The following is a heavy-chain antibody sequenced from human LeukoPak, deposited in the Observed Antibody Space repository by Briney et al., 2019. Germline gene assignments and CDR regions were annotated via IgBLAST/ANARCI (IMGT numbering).Heavy chain of an antibody. CDR1: GFTFSSYA. CDR3: AREEGIDGSGYYYVLGY. J-gene: IGHJ4*02. Sequence: GGSLRLSCAASGFTFSSYAMSWVRQAPGKGLEWVANINPDGSEKHYVDSVKGRFTMSRDNAKNSLWLQMNSLSADDTAVYYCAREEGIDGSGYYYVLGYWGQGTLVTVSS. D-gene: IGHD3-22*01. CDR2: INPDGSEK. V-gene: IGHV3-7*01.